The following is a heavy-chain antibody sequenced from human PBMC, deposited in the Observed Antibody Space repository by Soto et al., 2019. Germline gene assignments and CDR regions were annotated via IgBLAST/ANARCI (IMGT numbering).Heavy chain of an antibody. Sequence: SETLSLTCTVSGGSISSGGYYWSWIRQHPGKGLEWIGYIYYSGSTYYNPSLKSRVTISVDTSKNQFSLKLSSVTAADTAVYYFARDRSSIWYGMFDYWGKGTLVTVSS. CDR1: GGSISSGGYY. CDR3: ARDRSSIWYGMFDY. D-gene: IGHD6-13*01. J-gene: IGHJ4*02. CDR2: IYYSGST. V-gene: IGHV4-31*03.